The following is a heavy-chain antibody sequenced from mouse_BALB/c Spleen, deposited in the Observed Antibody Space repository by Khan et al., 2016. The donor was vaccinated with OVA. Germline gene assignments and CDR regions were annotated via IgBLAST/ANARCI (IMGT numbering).Heavy chain of an antibody. V-gene: IGHV5-6-3*01. CDR3: ARMARTIN. CDR1: GFTFSSYG. Sequence: EVMLVESGGGLVQPGGSLKLSCAASGFTFSSYGMSWVRQTPDKRLELVATINSNGGSTYYPDSVKGRFTISRDNAKNTLYLQMSSLKSEDTAMYYCARMARTINWGQGTTLTVSP. J-gene: IGHJ2*01. CDR2: INSNGGST.